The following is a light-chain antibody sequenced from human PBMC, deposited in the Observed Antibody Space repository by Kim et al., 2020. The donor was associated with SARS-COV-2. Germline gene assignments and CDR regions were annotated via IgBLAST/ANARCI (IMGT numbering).Light chain of an antibody. CDR1: QSVSSSY. V-gene: IGKV3-20*01. CDR3: QQYGDSPRA. Sequence: LSPWERTPLSCRAIQSVSSSYLAWYQQKPGQAPRLLIYSSSNRATGIPDRFSGSGSGTDFTLTITRLEPEDFAMYYCQQYGDSPRAFGGGTKVEI. CDR2: SSS. J-gene: IGKJ4*01.